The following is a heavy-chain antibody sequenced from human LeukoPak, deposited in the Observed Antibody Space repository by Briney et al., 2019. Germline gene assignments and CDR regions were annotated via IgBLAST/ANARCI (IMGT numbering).Heavy chain of an antibody. V-gene: IGHV3-21*01. CDR2: ISSSSSYI. CDR1: GFTFSSYG. J-gene: IGHJ4*02. D-gene: IGHD3-22*01. Sequence: KTGGSLRLSCAASGFTFSSYGMNWVRQAPGKGLEWVSSISSSSSYIYYADSVKGRFTISRDNAKNSLYLQMNSLRADDTAVYYCARDLPDYYDSSGYQTFDYWGQGTLVTVSS. CDR3: ARDLPDYYDSSGYQTFDY.